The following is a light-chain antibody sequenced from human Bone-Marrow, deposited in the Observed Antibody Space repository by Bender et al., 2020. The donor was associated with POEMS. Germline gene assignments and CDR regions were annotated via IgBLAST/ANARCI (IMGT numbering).Light chain of an antibody. V-gene: IGLV1-40*01. J-gene: IGLJ1*01. CDR3: QSYDSSMSVYV. Sequence: QSVLTQPPSVSGAPGLRVTISCTGSSSNIGAGYDVHWYQQVPGTAPKVVIYDSTSRPSGVPDRFSGSKSGTSASLAITGLQAEDEADFYCQSYDSSMSVYVFGTGTKVTVL. CDR1: SSNIGAGYD. CDR2: DST.